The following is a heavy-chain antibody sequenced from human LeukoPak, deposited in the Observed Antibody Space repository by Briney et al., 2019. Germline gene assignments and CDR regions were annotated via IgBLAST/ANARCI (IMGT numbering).Heavy chain of an antibody. CDR2: IRSKGYGGTT. CDR3: TRGPTGRWLYYGMYV. Sequence: GGSLRVSCITSGFTFGDHAMSWVRQAPGKGLDWVGIIRSKGYGGTTEYAASVKGRFTISRDDSKSIAYLQMNSLKSEDAAVYYCTRGPTGRWLYYGMYVWGQGTTVIVSS. V-gene: IGHV3-49*04. CDR1: GFTFGDHA. D-gene: IGHD5-24*01. J-gene: IGHJ6*02.